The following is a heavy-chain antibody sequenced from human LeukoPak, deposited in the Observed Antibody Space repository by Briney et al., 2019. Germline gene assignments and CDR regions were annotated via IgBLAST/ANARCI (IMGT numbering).Heavy chain of an antibody. J-gene: IGHJ4*02. V-gene: IGHV4-39*07. CDR3: ARGGRGAAAGFDY. Sequence: SETLSLTCTVSGGSISSSSYYWGWIRQPPGKGLEWIANIYYSGSTYYNPSLKSRVTISVDTSKNQFSLKLYSVTAADTAVYYCARGGRGAAAGFDYWGQGTLVTVSS. CDR1: GGSISSSSYY. D-gene: IGHD6-13*01. CDR2: IYYSGST.